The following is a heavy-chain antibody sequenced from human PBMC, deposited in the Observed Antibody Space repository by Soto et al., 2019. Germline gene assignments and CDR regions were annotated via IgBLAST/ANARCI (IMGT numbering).Heavy chain of an antibody. CDR3: ARDGLYYYDSSGPIGGWFDY. CDR1: GFTFSSYS. Sequence: GGSLRLSCAASGFTFSSYSMNWVRQAPGKGLEWVSSISSSSSYIYYADSVKGRFTISRDNAKNSLYLQMNSLRAEDTAVYYCARDGLYYYDSSGPIGGWFDYWGQGTLVTV. V-gene: IGHV3-21*01. D-gene: IGHD3-22*01. J-gene: IGHJ4*02. CDR2: ISSSSSYI.